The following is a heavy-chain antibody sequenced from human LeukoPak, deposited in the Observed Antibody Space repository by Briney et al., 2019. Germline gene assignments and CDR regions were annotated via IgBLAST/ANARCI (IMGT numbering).Heavy chain of an antibody. Sequence: ASVKVSCKASGYTFTSYGISWVRQAPGQGLEWMGWISAYNGNTNYAQKLQGRVTITADKSTSTAYMELSSLRSEDTAVYYCARGYMTLFFYFDYWGQGTLVTVSS. CDR1: GYTFTSYG. CDR2: ISAYNGNT. CDR3: ARGYMTLFFYFDY. V-gene: IGHV1-18*01. D-gene: IGHD3-3*01. J-gene: IGHJ4*02.